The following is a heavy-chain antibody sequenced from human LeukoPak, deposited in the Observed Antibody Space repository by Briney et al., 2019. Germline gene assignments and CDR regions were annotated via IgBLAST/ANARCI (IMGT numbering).Heavy chain of an antibody. D-gene: IGHD6-19*01. J-gene: IGHJ4*02. Sequence: GGSLRLSCAASGFTFSSYAMSRVRQAPGKGLEWVSAISGSGGSTYYADSVKGRFTISRDNSKNTLYLQMNSLRAEDTAVYYCAIAEQWLVPLLDYWGQGTLVTVSS. CDR2: ISGSGGST. CDR3: AIAEQWLVPLLDY. CDR1: GFTFSSYA. V-gene: IGHV3-23*01.